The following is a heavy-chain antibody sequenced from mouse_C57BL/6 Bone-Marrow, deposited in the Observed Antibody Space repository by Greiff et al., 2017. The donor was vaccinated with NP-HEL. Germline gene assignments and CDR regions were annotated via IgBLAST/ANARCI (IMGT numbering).Heavy chain of an antibody. Sequence: EVQLQQSGPELVKPGASVKISCKASGYTFTDYYMNWVKQSHGKSLEWIGDINPNNGGTSYNQKFKGKATLTVDKSSSTAYMELRSLTSEDSAVYYCAREGYDDWYFDVWGTGTTVTVSS. D-gene: IGHD2-2*01. V-gene: IGHV1-26*01. CDR3: AREGYDDWYFDV. J-gene: IGHJ1*03. CDR1: GYTFTDYY. CDR2: INPNNGGT.